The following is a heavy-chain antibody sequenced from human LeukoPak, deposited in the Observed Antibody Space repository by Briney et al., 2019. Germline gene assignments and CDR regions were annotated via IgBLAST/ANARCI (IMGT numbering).Heavy chain of an antibody. CDR3: AKESLVVIESYFDN. CDR2: ITSSGQTK. D-gene: IGHD3-22*01. Sequence: GGSLRLSCLVSGFSFSDYAMSWVRRAPGKGLEWVSAITSSGQTKYYTYSVKGRFTMSRDNSKNTLYLQMNRLRDEDTAEYFCAKESLVVIESYFDNWGQGNLVLVSS. CDR1: GFSFSDYA. V-gene: IGHV3-23*01. J-gene: IGHJ4*02.